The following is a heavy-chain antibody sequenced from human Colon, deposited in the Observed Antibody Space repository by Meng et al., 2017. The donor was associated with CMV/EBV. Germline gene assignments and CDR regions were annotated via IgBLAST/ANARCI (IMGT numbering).Heavy chain of an antibody. D-gene: IGHD4-11*01. J-gene: IGHJ4*02. Sequence: GGSLRLSCEGSGFTFRTAWMNWVRQAPGKGLEWVGRIKTKDEGDTTTYAEPVKGRFTMSRDDSQNTLYLQMDSLTSEDTGVYHCLTRPRDSDFHFWGQGTLVTVSS. CDR3: LTRPRDSDFHF. V-gene: IGHV3-15*06. CDR2: IKTKDEGDTT. CDR1: GFTFRTAW.